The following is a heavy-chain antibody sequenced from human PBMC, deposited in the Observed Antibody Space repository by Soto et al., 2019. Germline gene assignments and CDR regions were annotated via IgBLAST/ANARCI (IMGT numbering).Heavy chain of an antibody. Sequence: GESLKISCKGSGYSFTSYWISWVRQMPGKGLEWMGRIDPSDSYTNYSPSFQGHVTIPADKSISTAYLQWSSLKASDTAMYYCARSPTAMVTVGTYNWFDPWGQGTLVTVSS. CDR1: GYSFTSYW. V-gene: IGHV5-10-1*01. J-gene: IGHJ5*02. CDR3: ARSPTAMVTVGTYNWFDP. CDR2: IDPSDSYT. D-gene: IGHD5-18*01.